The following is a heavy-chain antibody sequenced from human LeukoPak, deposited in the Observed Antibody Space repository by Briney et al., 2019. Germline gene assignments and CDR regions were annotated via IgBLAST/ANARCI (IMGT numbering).Heavy chain of an antibody. CDR1: GFTVSSNY. CDR2: VHHSGSS. D-gene: IGHD2-21*01. V-gene: IGHV4-59*08. CDR3: VRHQYGQASDC. Sequence: GSLRLSCAASGFTVSSNYMSWIRQPPGMGLEFVGYVHHSGSSNYNPALKSRVTISRDTSKNQFSLNLRSVTASDTAVYYCVRHQYGQASDCWGQGTLVTVSS. J-gene: IGHJ4*02.